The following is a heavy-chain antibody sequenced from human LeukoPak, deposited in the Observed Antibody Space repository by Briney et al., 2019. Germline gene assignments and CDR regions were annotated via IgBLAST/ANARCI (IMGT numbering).Heavy chain of an antibody. V-gene: IGHV3-7*04. J-gene: IGHJ4*02. D-gene: IGHD6-19*01. CDR2: IKHDGMET. CDR1: GFTLSNFW. CDR3: ARGRYSSGWYHDF. Sequence: GGSLRLSCAASGFTLSNFWMTWVRQAPGKGLEWVANIKHDGMETKYVDSVKGRFTISRDNAKNSLYLQMNSLRAEDTAVYFCARGRYSSGWYHDFWGQGALVTVSS.